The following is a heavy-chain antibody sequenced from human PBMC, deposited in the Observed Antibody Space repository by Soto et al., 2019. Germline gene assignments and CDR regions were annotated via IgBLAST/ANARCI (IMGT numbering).Heavy chain of an antibody. CDR2: ISWNSGRI. V-gene: IGHV3-9*01. Sequence: SLRLSCAASGFTFDDYAIRWGGQSPLKCLEWVSGISWNSGRIGYADSVKGRFTISRDNAKNSLYLQMNSLRAEDTALYYCAKDIGSYPTSSHLDYWGQGTLVTVSS. CDR3: AKDIGSYPTSSHLDY. D-gene: IGHD2-2*01. CDR1: GFTFDDYA. J-gene: IGHJ4*02.